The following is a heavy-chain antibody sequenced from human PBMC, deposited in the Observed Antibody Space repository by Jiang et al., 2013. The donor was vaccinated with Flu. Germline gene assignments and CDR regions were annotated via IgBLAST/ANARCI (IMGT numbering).Heavy chain of an antibody. J-gene: IGHJ4*02. CDR2: IYPGDSDA. CDR3: ARLLKREKYQLLPFDY. CDR1: GYTFTSLW. D-gene: IGHD2-2*01. V-gene: IGHV5-51*03. Sequence: GAEVKKPGESLKISCKSSGYTFTSLWIGWVRQMPGRGLEWVGIIYPGDSDARYSPSFQGQVTISVDRSISTAYLQWSSLKASDTAMYYCARLLKREKYQLLPFDYWGQGTLVTVSS.